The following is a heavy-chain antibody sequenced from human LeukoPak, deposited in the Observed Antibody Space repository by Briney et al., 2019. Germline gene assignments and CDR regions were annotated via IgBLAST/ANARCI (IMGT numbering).Heavy chain of an antibody. Sequence: ASVKVSCKASGYTFTSYDINWVRPATGQGLEWMGWMNPNSGNTGYAQKFQGRVTITRNTSISTAYMELSSLRSEDTAVYYCARGRCSSTSCYSYRYYYYYMDVWGKGTTVTVSS. CDR1: GYTFTSYD. CDR2: MNPNSGNT. J-gene: IGHJ6*03. V-gene: IGHV1-8*03. CDR3: ARGRCSSTSCYSYRYYYYYMDV. D-gene: IGHD2-2*01.